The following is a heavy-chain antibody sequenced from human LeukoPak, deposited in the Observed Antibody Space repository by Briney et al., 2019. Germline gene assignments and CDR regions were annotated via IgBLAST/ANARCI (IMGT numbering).Heavy chain of an antibody. J-gene: IGHJ4*02. CDR3: ARLEWLSEYCSSTSCYPPALGFDY. Sequence: PSETLSLTCRVSGGSISSSSYYWGWLRQPPGKGLEWNGSIYYSGSTYYNPSRKSRVTISVDTSKNQFSLKLSSVTAADTVVYYCARLEWLSEYCSSTSCYPPALGFDYWGQGTLVTVSS. CDR2: IYYSGST. D-gene: IGHD2-2*01. CDR1: GGSISSSSYY. V-gene: IGHV4-39*01.